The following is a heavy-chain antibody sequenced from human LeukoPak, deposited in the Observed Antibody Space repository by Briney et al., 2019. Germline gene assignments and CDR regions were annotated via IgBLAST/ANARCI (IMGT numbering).Heavy chain of an antibody. D-gene: IGHD3-9*01. J-gene: IGHJ2*01. CDR3: ARERDDILTGYYRYFDL. Sequence: PSETLSLTCTVSGYSISSGYYWGWIRQPPGKGLEWIGSIYHSGSTYYNPSLKSRVTISVDMSKNQFSLKLSSVTAADTAVYYCARERDDILTGYYRYFDLWGRGTLVTVSS. V-gene: IGHV4-38-2*02. CDR1: GYSISSGYY. CDR2: IYHSGST.